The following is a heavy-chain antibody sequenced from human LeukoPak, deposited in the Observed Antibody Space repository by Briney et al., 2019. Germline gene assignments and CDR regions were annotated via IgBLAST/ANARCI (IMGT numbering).Heavy chain of an antibody. D-gene: IGHD2-15*01. CDR3: ARDVGQYCSGGSCYPLDY. J-gene: IGHJ4*02. V-gene: IGHV1-18*04. Sequence: ASVTVACKTSGYTFTSYGISWVRQAPGQGREWMGWINPNNGNTDYAQRLQGRLTVDTDTSTSTAYMEPRSLISADTALSYCARDVGQYCSGGSCYPLDYWGQGTLVTVSS. CDR2: INPNNGNT. CDR1: GYTFTSYG.